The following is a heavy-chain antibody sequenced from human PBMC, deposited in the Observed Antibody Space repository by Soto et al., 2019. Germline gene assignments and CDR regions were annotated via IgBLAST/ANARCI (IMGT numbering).Heavy chain of an antibody. Sequence: SETLSLTCTVSGGSVSSGSCYWSWIRQPPGKGLEWIGYIYYSGSTNYNPSLKSRVTVSVDTSRNQFSLKLSSVSAADTAIYYCASARWDYWGQGTLVTVSS. V-gene: IGHV4-61*01. CDR2: IYYSGST. CDR1: GGSVSSGSCY. J-gene: IGHJ4*02. CDR3: ASARWDY.